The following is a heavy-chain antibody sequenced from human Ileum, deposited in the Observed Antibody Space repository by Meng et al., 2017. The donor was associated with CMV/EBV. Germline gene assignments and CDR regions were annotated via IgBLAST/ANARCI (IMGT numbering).Heavy chain of an antibody. D-gene: IGHD1-26*01. J-gene: IGHJ4*02. V-gene: IGHV5-51*01. CDR3: GRVGSGADGFVDY. Sequence: ASGYTFPDYHLAWVRQLPGTDLQWVGTIYPYNSDTRYSPSFEGHVTISADTSTSTAYLQWTSLRASDSAVYYCGRVGSGADGFVDYWGQGTLVTVSS. CDR2: IYPYNSDT. CDR1: GYTFPDYH.